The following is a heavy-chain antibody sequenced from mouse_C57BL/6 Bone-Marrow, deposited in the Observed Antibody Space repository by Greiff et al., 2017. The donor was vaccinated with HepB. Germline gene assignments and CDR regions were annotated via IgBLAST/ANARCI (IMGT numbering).Heavy chain of an antibody. CDR2: IDPSDSYT. V-gene: IGHV1-50*01. CDR3: TSWITTDFDY. D-gene: IGHD2-4*01. Sequence: VQLQQPGAELVKPGASVKLSCKASGYTFTSYWMQWVKQRPGQGLEWIGEIDPSDSYTNYNQKFKGKATLTVDTSSSTAYMQLSSLTSEDSADSYCTSWITTDFDYWGQGTTLTVAS. J-gene: IGHJ2*01. CDR1: GYTFTSYW.